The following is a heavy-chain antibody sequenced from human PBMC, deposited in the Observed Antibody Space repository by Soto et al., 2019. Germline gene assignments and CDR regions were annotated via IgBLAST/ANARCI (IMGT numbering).Heavy chain of an antibody. CDR3: AKYRRLLLDWRFSGGYYGMEV. J-gene: IGHJ6*02. CDR1: GGSFSVYY. V-gene: IGHV4-34*01. CDR2: IKQSGST. D-gene: IGHD3-3*01. Sequence: ETLSLTCAVYGGSFSVYYLAWIRQPPGKGLEWIGEIKQSGSTNYNASLKSRVTISVDTSKNQYSLKLRSVIAADTAVYYCAKYRRLLLDWRFSGGYYGMEVWGQGTTVTVS.